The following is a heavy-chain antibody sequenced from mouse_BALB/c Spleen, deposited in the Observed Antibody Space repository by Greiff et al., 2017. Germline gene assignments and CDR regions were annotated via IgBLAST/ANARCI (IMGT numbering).Heavy chain of an antibody. CDR1: GYSITSDYA. Sequence: EVKLQESGPGLVKPSQSLSLTCTVTGYSITSDYAWNWIRQFPGNKLEWMGYISYSGSTSYNPSLKSRISITRDTSKNQFFLQLNSVTTEDTATYYCARRGGSTLYYFDYWGQGTTLTVSS. J-gene: IGHJ2*01. D-gene: IGHD1-1*01. CDR3: ARRGGSTLYYFDY. V-gene: IGHV3-2*02. CDR2: ISYSGST.